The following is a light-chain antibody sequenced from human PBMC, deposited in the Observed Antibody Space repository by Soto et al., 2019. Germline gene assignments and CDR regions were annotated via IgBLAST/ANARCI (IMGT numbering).Light chain of an antibody. V-gene: IGKV3-11*01. J-gene: IGKJ1*01. CDR3: QQYNIWPQT. Sequence: IVLTQSPATLSLSPGERATLSCRASQSVSSYLAWYQQKPGQAPRLLIYDASNRATGIPARFSGSGSGTDFILTISSLEPEDFAVYFCQQYNIWPQTFGQGTKVDIK. CDR2: DAS. CDR1: QSVSSY.